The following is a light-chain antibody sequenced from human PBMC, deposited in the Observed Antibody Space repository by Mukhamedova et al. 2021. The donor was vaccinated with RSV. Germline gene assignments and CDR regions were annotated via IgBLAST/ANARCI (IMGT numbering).Light chain of an antibody. J-gene: IGLJ2*01. V-gene: IGLV3-1*01. CDR3: QAWDSGTVV. CDR1: KLGDKY. Sequence: TASITCSGDKLGDKYACWYQQKPGQSPVLVIYQDSKRPSGIPERFSGSNSGNTATLTISGTQAMDEADYYCQAWDSGTVVFGAGT. CDR2: QDS.